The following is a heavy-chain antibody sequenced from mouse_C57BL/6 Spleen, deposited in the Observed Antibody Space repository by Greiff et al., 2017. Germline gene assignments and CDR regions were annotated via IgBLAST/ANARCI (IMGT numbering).Heavy chain of an antibody. D-gene: IGHD1-1*01. CDR2: IDPSDSET. J-gene: IGHJ4*01. Sequence: QVQLQQPGAELVRPGSSVKLSCKASGYTFTSYWMHWVKQRPIQGLEWIGNIDPSDSETHYNQKFKDKATLTVDKSSSTAYMTLSSLTSEASAFYYCARDYGSSYYAMDFWGQGTSVTVSS. CDR1: GYTFTSYW. V-gene: IGHV1-52*01. CDR3: ARDYGSSYYAMDF.